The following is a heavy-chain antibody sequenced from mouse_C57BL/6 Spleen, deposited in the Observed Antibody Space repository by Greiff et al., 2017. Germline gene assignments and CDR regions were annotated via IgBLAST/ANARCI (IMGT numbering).Heavy chain of an antibody. Sequence: QVQLQQPGAELVRPGSSVKLSCKASGYTFTSYWMHWVKQRPIQGLEWIGNIDPSDSETHYNQKFKDKATLTVDKSSSTAYMQLSSLTSEDSAVYYCARRGTTVVATPLWYFDVWGTGTTVTVSS. CDR2: IDPSDSET. CDR1: GYTFTSYW. D-gene: IGHD1-1*01. J-gene: IGHJ1*03. CDR3: ARRGTTVVATPLWYFDV. V-gene: IGHV1-52*01.